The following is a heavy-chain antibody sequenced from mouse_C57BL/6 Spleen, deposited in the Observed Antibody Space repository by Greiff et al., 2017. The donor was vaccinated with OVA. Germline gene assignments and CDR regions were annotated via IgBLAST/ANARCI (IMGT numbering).Heavy chain of an antibody. CDR1: GFNIKNTY. J-gene: IGHJ1*03. V-gene: IGHV14-3*01. CDR2: IDPANGNN. Sequence: VQLQQSVAELVRPGASVKLSCTASGFNIKNTYMHWVKQRPEQGLEWIGRIDPANGNNKYAPKFQGKATITADTSSNTAYLQLSSLTSEDTAIYYCARSRYYDYDGDWYFDVWGTGTTVTVSS. CDR3: ARSRYYDYDGDWYFDV. D-gene: IGHD2-4*01.